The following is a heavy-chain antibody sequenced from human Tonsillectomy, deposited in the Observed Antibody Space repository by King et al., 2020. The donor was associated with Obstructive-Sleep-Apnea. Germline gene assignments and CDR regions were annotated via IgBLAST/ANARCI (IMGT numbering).Heavy chain of an antibody. V-gene: IGHV4-30-4*01. Sequence: QLQESGPGLVKPSQTLSLTCTVSGGSINFGDYFWHWIRQPPGKGLEWIGNIYYSGNTYYNPSLDSRLTISLDTSKNQFSLKLSSVTAADTAVYYGARESLVVARAAPGAFDIWGQGTMVTVSS. D-gene: IGHD2-15*01. CDR2: IYYSGNT. CDR1: GGSINFGDYF. J-gene: IGHJ3*02. CDR3: ARESLVVARAAPGAFDI.